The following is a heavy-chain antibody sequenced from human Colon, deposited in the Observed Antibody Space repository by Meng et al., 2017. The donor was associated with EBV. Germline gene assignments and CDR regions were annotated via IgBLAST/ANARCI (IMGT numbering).Heavy chain of an antibody. V-gene: IGHV4-39*01. CDR3: ARHVYGDSYGF. D-gene: IGHD4-17*01. Sequence: LQGLGHGLVKLSEPLSFTATVSGGALDNSDYFWDWIRQPPGKGLEWIGSVRYSGTAYYNPSLTSRVTISVDTSKNQFSLNLSSVTAADTAVYYCARHVYGDSYGFWGQGTLVTVSS. J-gene: IGHJ4*02. CDR1: GGALDNSDYF. CDR2: VRYSGTA.